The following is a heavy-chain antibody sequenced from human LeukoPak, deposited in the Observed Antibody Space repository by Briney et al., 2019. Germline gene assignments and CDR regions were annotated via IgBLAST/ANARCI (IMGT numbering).Heavy chain of an antibody. V-gene: IGHV3-7*03. Sequence: GGSLRLSCAASEFTFSSYWMSWVRQAPGKGLEWVASIKQDGSEKYYVDSVKGRFTISRDNSKNTLYLQMNSLRAEDTAVYYCAKDGLGSYFDYWGQGTLVTVSS. D-gene: IGHD1-26*01. CDR2: IKQDGSEK. J-gene: IGHJ4*02. CDR3: AKDGLGSYFDY. CDR1: EFTFSSYW.